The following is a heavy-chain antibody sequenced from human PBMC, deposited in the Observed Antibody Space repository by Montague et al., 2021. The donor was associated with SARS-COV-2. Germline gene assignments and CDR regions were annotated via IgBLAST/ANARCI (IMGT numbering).Heavy chain of an antibody. V-gene: IGHV4-39*01. CDR2: IYYSGST. CDR1: GGSISSSSYY. Sequence: SETLSLTCTVSGGSISSSSYYWGWIRQPPGKGLEWIGSIYYSGSTYYNPSLKSRVTISVDTSKNQFSLKLSSVTAADTAVYYCARHGLAGITIFGVVTPRGGSDIWGQGTMVTVSS. J-gene: IGHJ3*02. CDR3: ARHGLAGITIFGVVTPRGGSDI. D-gene: IGHD3-3*01.